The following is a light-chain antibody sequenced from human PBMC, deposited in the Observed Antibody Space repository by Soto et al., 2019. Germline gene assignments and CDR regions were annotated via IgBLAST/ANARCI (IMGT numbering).Light chain of an antibody. CDR3: QQHNTYPLT. V-gene: IGKV1-5*01. Sequence: DIQMTQSPSTLSASVGDRVTITCRASQSISSWLAWYQQKPGKAPKLLIYAASSLESGVPSRSSGSASGTEFTLTISSLQPDDFATYYCQQHNTYPLTFGGGTKVDIK. J-gene: IGKJ4*01. CDR1: QSISSW. CDR2: AAS.